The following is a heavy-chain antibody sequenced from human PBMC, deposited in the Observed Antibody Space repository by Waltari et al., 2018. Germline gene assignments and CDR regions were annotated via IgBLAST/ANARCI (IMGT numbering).Heavy chain of an antibody. D-gene: IGHD2-2*01. CDR1: GGTFSSYA. CDR3: ARDRGADCSSTSCSYNWFDP. J-gene: IGHJ5*02. Sequence: QVQLVQSGAEVKKPGSSVKVSCKASGGTFSSYAISWVRQAPGQGLEWMGGHIPSCGTAHYAQKFQGRVTITAGESRSTAYMELSSLRSEDTAVYYCARDRGADCSSTSCSYNWFDPWGQGTLVTVSS. CDR2: HIPSCGTA. V-gene: IGHV1-69*01.